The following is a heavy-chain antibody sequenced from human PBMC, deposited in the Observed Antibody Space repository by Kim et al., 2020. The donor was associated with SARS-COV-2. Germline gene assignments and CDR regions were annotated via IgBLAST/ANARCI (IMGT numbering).Heavy chain of an antibody. CDR3: ARHGLRGIGSGEDY. CDR2: IYYSGST. J-gene: IGHJ4*02. D-gene: IGHD3-16*01. V-gene: IGHV4-39*01. CDR1: GGSISSSSYY. Sequence: SETLSLTCTVSGGSISSSSYYWGWIRQPPGKGLEWIGSIYYSGSTYYNPSLKSRVTISVDTSKNQFSLKLSSVTAADTAVYYCARHGLRGIGSGEDYWGQGTLVTVSS.